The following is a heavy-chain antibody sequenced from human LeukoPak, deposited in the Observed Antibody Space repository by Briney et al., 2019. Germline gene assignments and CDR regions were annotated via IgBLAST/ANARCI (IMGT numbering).Heavy chain of an antibody. Sequence: ASVKVSCKASGGTFSSYAIRWVRPAPGQGVEWMGGIIPIFGKANYAEKFQGRVTITADESTSTAYMQLSSLRSEDTAVYYCARRVSRSYYDSSGYGGWYFDLWGRGTLVTVSS. CDR3: ARRVSRSYYDSSGYGGWYFDL. CDR1: GGTFSSYA. D-gene: IGHD3-22*01. V-gene: IGHV1-69*01. J-gene: IGHJ2*01. CDR2: IIPIFGKA.